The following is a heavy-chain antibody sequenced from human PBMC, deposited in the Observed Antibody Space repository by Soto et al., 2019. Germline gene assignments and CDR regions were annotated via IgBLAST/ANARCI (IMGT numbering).Heavy chain of an antibody. V-gene: IGHV2-5*02. CDR1: GFSLSTSGVG. Sequence: QITLKESGPTLVKPTQTLTLTCTFSGFSLSTSGVGVGWIRQPPGQALEWLAFLYWDDGKRYSPSLKSRLTITKDTSKNKVLLTMTNMDPVDTATYYCARTSVNWGSRGLVDYWGQGTLVTVAS. CDR2: LYWDDGK. CDR3: ARTSVNWGSRGLVDY. D-gene: IGHD7-27*01. J-gene: IGHJ4*02.